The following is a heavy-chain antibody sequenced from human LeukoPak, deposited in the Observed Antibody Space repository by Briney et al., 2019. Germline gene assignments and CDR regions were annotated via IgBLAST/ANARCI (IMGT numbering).Heavy chain of an antibody. CDR2: IYYSGST. CDR1: GGSISSSSYY. D-gene: IGHD3-10*01. J-gene: IGHJ6*03. V-gene: IGHV4-39*01. CDR3: ASVRRGFGESSKYYSYYYMDV. Sequence: SETLSLTCTVSGGSISSSSYYWGWIRQPPGKGLEWIANIYYSGSTYYNPSLKSRFTISVDTSKNQLSRKLSAVTAADTAVYYCASVRRGFGESSKYYSYYYMDVWGNGTTVPIS.